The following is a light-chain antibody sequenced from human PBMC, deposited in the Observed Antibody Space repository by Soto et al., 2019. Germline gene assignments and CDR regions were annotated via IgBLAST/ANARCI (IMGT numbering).Light chain of an antibody. V-gene: IGKV1-5*03. Sequence: DIQVTQSPSTLSAFVGDRVTITCRATQTISSWLAWYKQKPGEAPQLLIYKASNLESGVPSRFSGSGSGTDFTLTISSLQPDDFATYYCQQYNSYPLTFGGGTKVDIK. CDR1: QTISSW. CDR2: KAS. CDR3: QQYNSYPLT. J-gene: IGKJ4*01.